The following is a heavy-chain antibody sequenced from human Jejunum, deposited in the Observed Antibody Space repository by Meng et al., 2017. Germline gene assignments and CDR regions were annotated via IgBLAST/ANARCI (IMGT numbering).Heavy chain of an antibody. J-gene: IGHJ4*02. CDR1: GFTFSSFG. V-gene: IGHV3-23*01. CDR2: VTGSGAST. D-gene: IGHD2-2*01. Sequence: GESLKISCAASGFTFSSFGMSWVRQAPGKGLEWVSSVTGSGASTYYADSVRGRFTISRDNSRDTVYLQMSSLRVGDTALYFCAKHEAYAGSQPFDSWAQGTRVTGSS. CDR3: AKHEAYAGSQPFDS.